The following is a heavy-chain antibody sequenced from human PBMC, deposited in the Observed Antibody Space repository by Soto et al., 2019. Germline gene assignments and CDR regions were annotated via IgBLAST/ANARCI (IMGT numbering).Heavy chain of an antibody. CDR2: IYYSGST. V-gene: IGHV4-39*01. D-gene: IGHD6-19*01. CDR3: AGHYIAVAGIHPYYFDY. Sequence: QLQLQESGPGLVKPSETLSLTCTVSGGSISSSSYYWGWIRQPPGKGLEWIGSIYYSGSTYYNPSRRGRVTRSVDTSKNQFSLKLSSVTAADTAVYYCAGHYIAVAGIHPYYFDYWGQGTLVTVSS. J-gene: IGHJ4*02. CDR1: GGSISSSSYY.